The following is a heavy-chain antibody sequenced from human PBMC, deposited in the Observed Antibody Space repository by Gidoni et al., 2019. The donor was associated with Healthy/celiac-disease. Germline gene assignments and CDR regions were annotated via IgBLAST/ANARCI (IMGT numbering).Heavy chain of an antibody. CDR3: AKDGEGVAGFDY. CDR1: GFTFSSYG. CDR2: ISYDGSNK. J-gene: IGHJ4*02. Sequence: QVQLVESGGGVVQPGRSLRLSCAASGFTFSSYGMHWVRQAPGKGLEWVAIISYDGSNKYYADSVKGRFTISRDNSKNTLSLQMNSLRAEDTAVYYCAKDGEGVAGFDYWGQGTLVTVSS. V-gene: IGHV3-30*18. D-gene: IGHD2-15*01.